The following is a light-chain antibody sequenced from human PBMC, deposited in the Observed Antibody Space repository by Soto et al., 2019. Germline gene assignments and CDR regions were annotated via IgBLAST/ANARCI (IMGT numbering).Light chain of an antibody. CDR3: SSYTSSSTLVV. J-gene: IGLJ1*01. V-gene: IGLV2-14*03. CDR2: DVT. Sequence: QSALTQPASVSGSPGQSISIACTGTSSDVGGYNYVSWYQRHPGDAPKLMIYDVTDRPSGVSNRFSGSKSGNTASLTISGLQAEDEAHYYCSSYTSSSTLVVFGTGTQLTVL. CDR1: SSDVGGYNY.